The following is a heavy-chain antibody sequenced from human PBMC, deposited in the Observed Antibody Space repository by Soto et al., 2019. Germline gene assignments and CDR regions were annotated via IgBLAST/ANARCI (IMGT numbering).Heavy chain of an antibody. V-gene: IGHV3-48*02. J-gene: IGHJ4*02. CDR1: GFNFHTYT. CDR2: ISGTSETI. Sequence: DVQLVESGGGLVKPGGSLRLSCAASGFNFHTYTMTWVRQAPGKGLEWVSYISGTSETIFYADSVKGRFTISRDNATNSLYLQLNSLRDEETAVYYCATGYCRSDNCHFTHWGQGTLVTVSS. D-gene: IGHD2-2*03. CDR3: ATGYCRSDNCHFTH.